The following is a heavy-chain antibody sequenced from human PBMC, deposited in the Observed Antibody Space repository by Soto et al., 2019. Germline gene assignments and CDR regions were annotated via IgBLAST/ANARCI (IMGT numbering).Heavy chain of an antibody. CDR3: TRVSSSWLYGMDV. Sequence: PGGSLRLSCTASGFTFGDYAMSWFRQAPGKGLEWVGFIRSKAYGGITEYAASVKGRFTISRDDSKSIAYLQMNSLKTEDTAVYYCTRVSSSWLYGMDVWGQGTTVTVSS. V-gene: IGHV3-49*03. CDR1: GFTFGDYA. CDR2: IRSKAYGGIT. J-gene: IGHJ6*02. D-gene: IGHD6-13*01.